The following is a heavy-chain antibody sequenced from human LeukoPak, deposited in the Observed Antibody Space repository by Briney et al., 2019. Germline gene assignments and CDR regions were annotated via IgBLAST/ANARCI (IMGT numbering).Heavy chain of an antibody. Sequence: AASVKVSCKASGYTFTSYYMHWVRQAPGQGLEWMGWISGYNGKANYVQKFQGRVTMTTDTSTSTAYMELRSLRSDDTAVYYCARGQTNRLLWVGELLSNINPFDYWGQGTLVTVSS. J-gene: IGHJ4*02. CDR3: ARGQTNRLLWVGELLSNINPFDY. D-gene: IGHD3-10*01. CDR2: ISGYNGKA. V-gene: IGHV1-18*04. CDR1: GYTFTSYY.